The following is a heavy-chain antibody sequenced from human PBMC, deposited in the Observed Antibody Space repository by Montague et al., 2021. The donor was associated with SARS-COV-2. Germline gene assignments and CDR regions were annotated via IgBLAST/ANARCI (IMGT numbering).Heavy chain of an antibody. CDR2: ITYDSGTT. CDR3: ARDCRSSSCTNWGY. Sequence: SLRLSCAASGFTFSGHAMSWVRQAPGKGPEWVSTITYDSGTTYYADSVKGRFTISRDNSKNTLYLQMNSLRVEDTAVYYCARDCRSSSCTNWGYWGQGTLVTVSS. J-gene: IGHJ4*02. D-gene: IGHD2-2*01. CDR1: GFTFSGHA. V-gene: IGHV3-23*01.